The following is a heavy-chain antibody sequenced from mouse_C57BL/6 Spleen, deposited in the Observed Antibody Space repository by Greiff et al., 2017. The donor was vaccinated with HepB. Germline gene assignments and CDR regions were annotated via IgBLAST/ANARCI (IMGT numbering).Heavy chain of an antibody. D-gene: IGHD3-2*02. CDR3: TIRQLRLPDFDY. V-gene: IGHV1-15*01. Sequence: QVQLQQSGAELVRPGASVTLSCKASGYTFTDYEMHWVKQTPVHGLEWIGAIDPETGGTAYNQKFKGKAILTADKSSSTAYMELRSLTSEDSAVYYCTIRQLRLPDFDYWGQGTTLTVSS. J-gene: IGHJ2*01. CDR1: GYTFTDYE. CDR2: IDPETGGT.